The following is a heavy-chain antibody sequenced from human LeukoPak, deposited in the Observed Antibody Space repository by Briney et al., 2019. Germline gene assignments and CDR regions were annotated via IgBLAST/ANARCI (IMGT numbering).Heavy chain of an antibody. CDR2: INHSGST. Sequence: PSETLSLTCAVYGGSFSGYYWSWIRQPPGKGLEWIGEINHSGSTDYNPSLKSRDTISVDTSKNQFSLKLSSVTAADTAVYYCARTPYDYVWGSYMRYFDYWGQGTLVTVSS. CDR1: GGSFSGYY. J-gene: IGHJ4*02. D-gene: IGHD3-16*01. CDR3: ARTPYDYVWGSYMRYFDY. V-gene: IGHV4-34*01.